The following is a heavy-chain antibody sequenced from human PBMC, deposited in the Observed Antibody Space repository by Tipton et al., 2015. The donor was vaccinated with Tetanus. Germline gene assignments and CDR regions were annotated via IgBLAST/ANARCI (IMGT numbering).Heavy chain of an antibody. CDR2: IYNSESA. CDR3: AGDGEKIRTAERLHVRETNYFFHYGPDV. Sequence: TLSLTCTVSGGSLRGYHWNWIRQSPGKGLEWIGHIYNSESANYNPSLKRRVTISVDTAKNQITVTLKSVTVAATALYYCAGDGEKIRTAERLHVRETNYFFHYGPDVWGEGSAVCFSS. CDR1: GGSLRGYH. D-gene: IGHD3-10*01. J-gene: IGHJ6*04. V-gene: IGHV4-59*01.